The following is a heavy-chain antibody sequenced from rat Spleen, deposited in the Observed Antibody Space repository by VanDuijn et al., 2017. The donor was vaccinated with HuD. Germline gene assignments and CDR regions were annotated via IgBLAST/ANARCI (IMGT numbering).Heavy chain of an antibody. Sequence: EVKLVESGGGLVQPGRSLRLSCAASGFNFNDYWMGWVRQAPGKGLEWIGEINKDSGTINYIPSLKDKFTISRDNAQNTLYLQMSKLGSDDTAIYYCARVSPASLLDYWGQGVLVTVSS. D-gene: IGHD3-8*01. CDR2: INKDSGTI. CDR3: ARVSPASLLDY. CDR1: GFNFNDYW. J-gene: IGHJ2*01. V-gene: IGHV4-2*01.